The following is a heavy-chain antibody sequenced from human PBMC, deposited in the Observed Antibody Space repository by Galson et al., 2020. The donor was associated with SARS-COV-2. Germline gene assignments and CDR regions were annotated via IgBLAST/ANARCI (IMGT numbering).Heavy chain of an antibody. CDR2: ISYDGSNK. D-gene: IGHD3-22*01. CDR3: ARDLSGYSDY. Sequence: GESLKISCAASGFTFSSYAMHWVRQAPGKGLEWVAVISYDGSNKYYADSVKGRFTISRDNSKNTLYLQMNSLRAEDTAVYYCARDLSGYSDYWGQGTLVTVSS. CDR1: GFTFSSYA. J-gene: IGHJ4*02. V-gene: IGHV3-30-3*01.